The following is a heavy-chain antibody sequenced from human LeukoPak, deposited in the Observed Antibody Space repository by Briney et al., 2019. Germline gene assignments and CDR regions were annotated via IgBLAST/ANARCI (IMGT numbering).Heavy chain of an antibody. CDR1: GYTFTGYY. D-gene: IGHD5-12*01. CDR3: ARGGEMATINVGNYFDY. J-gene: IGHJ4*02. CDR2: INPNSGGT. Sequence: ASVKVSCKASGYTFTGYYMHWVRQAPGQGLEWMGWINPNSGGTNYAQKFQGRVTISVDTSKNQFSLKLSSVTAADTAVYYCARGGEMATINVGNYFDYWGQGTLVTVSS. V-gene: IGHV1-2*02.